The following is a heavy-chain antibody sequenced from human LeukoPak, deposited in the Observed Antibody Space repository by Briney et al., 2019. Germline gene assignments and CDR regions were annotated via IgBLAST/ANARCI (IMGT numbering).Heavy chain of an antibody. D-gene: IGHD3-22*01. J-gene: IGHJ4*02. CDR1: GFTFSSYA. V-gene: IGHV3-30*14. CDR2: ISYDGSNK. CDR3: ASRSGYYYADY. Sequence: GRSPRLSCAASGFTFSSYAMHWVRQAPGKGLEWVSVISYDGSNKYYADSVKGRFTISRDNSKNTLYLQMNSLRAEDTAVYYCASRSGYYYADYWGQGTLVTVSS.